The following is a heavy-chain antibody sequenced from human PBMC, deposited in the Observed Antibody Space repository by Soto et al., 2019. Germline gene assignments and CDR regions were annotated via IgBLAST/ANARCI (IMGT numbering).Heavy chain of an antibody. J-gene: IGHJ4*02. CDR1: GGSISSSSYY. D-gene: IGHD3-22*01. V-gene: IGHV4-39*01. CDR3: ARHLGSSGYSAYDY. Sequence: QLQLQESGPGLVKPSETLSLTCIVSGGSISSSSYYWGWIRQPPGKGLEWIGSISHTGSTYYNPSLKSRVTISVDTSKNQFSLKVSAVPAADTAVYYCARHLGSSGYSAYDYWGQGTLVTVSS. CDR2: ISHTGST.